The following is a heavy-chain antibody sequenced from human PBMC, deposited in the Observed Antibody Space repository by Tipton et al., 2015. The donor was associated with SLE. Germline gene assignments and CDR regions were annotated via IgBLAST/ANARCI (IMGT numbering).Heavy chain of an antibody. V-gene: IGHV3-7*03. CDR3: ARAMGYCSSTSCYTGAFDI. D-gene: IGHD2-2*02. CDR1: GFTFSSYW. Sequence: GSLRLSCAASGFTFSSYWMSWVRQAPGKGLEWVANIKQDGSEKYYVDSVKGRFTISRDNAKNSLYLQMNSLRAEDTAVYYCARAMGYCSSTSCYTGAFDIWGQGTMVTVSS. J-gene: IGHJ3*02. CDR2: IKQDGSEK.